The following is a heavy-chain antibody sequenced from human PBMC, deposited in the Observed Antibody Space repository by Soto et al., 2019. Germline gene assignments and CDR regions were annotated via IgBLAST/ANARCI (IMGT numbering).Heavy chain of an antibody. V-gene: IGHV4-34*01. Sequence: QVQLQQCGAGLLKPSETLSLTCAVYGGSFSGYYWSWIRQPPGKGLEWIGEINHSGSTNYNPSLKSRVTISVDTSKNQFSLKLSSVTAADTAVYYCARGVLTWGYYYYYYMDVWGKGTTVTVSS. CDR1: GGSFSGYY. J-gene: IGHJ6*03. CDR2: INHSGST. D-gene: IGHD1-26*01. CDR3: ARGVLTWGYYYYYYMDV.